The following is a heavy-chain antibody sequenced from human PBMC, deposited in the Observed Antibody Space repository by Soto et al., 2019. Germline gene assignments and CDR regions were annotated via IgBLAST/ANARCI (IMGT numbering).Heavy chain of an antibody. V-gene: IGHV4-4*07. CDR2: VYDSGSS. CDR1: GGSISRFY. D-gene: IGHD6-19*01. Sequence: SETLSLTCNVSGGSISRFYWTWIRQPAGGRLEWIGRVYDSGSSNYNPSLKTRITMSLHRSRSQFSLSLYSVTAADTAVYYCARGVAETDFYPWANWFDLWGQGMLVTVSS. CDR3: ARGVAETDFYPWANWFDL. J-gene: IGHJ5*02.